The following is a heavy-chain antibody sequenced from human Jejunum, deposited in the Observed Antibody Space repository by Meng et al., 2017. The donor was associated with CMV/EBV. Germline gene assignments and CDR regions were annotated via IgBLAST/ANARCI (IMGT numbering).Heavy chain of an antibody. CDR2: IYYSGST. Sequence: QLRASGPGRVKPSEPLSLTCIVSGDSISGSTYYWGWIRQPPGKGLEWIGNIYYSGSTYYTPSLKSRVSISVDTSTNQFSLRLSSVTAADTAVYYCARMTYSSSPVDWGQGTLVTVSS. CDR3: ARMTYSSSPVD. D-gene: IGHD6-6*01. J-gene: IGHJ4*02. V-gene: IGHV4-39*07. CDR1: GDSISGSTYY.